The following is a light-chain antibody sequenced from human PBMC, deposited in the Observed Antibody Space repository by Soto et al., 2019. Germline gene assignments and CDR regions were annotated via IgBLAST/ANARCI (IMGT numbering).Light chain of an antibody. J-gene: IGKJ4*01. CDR1: QVISTS. CDR3: QQLNSYPLT. V-gene: IGKV1-9*01. CDR2: AAS. Sequence: DIQLTQSPSFLSPSIGESVTITCRASQVISTSLAWYQVKPGKAPKLLIYAASTLESGVPSRFSATVSGTEFSLTITSLQPEDFATYYCQQLNSYPLTFGGGTKVDSK.